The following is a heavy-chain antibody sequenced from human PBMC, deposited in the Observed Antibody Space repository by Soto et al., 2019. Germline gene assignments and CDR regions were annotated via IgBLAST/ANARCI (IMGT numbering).Heavy chain of an antibody. CDR2: INPSGTTT. CDR3: ARPQIASHSYYGRDA. CDR1: GYTFTSYY. D-gene: IGHD2-2*01. V-gene: IGHV1-46*01. Sequence: QVQLVQSGAEVKKPGASVKVSCKASGYTFTSYYMHWVRQAPGQGLEWMGIINPSGTTTDYAQKFQGRATMTRDTSTSNSSMDRRSLRSEDTAVYYCARPQIASHSYYGRDAWGQGTTVTVSS. J-gene: IGHJ6*02.